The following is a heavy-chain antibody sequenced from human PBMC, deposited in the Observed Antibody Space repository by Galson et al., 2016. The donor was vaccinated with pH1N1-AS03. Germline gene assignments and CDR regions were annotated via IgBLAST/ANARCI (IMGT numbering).Heavy chain of an antibody. CDR1: GFTFSGYV. D-gene: IGHD6-6*01. Sequence: RLSCAASGFTFSGYVVHWVRQAPGKGLEWVAVMSSEGQARFYADSVAGRFFISRDNSRNTLFLQISSLRPEDTAIYYCARDPIPGRPDYFDHWGQGTLVTVSS. CDR3: ARDPIPGRPDYFDH. J-gene: IGHJ4*02. CDR2: MSSEGQAR. V-gene: IGHV3-30*04.